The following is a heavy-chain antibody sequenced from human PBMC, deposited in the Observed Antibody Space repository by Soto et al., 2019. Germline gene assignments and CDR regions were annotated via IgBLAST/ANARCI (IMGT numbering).Heavy chain of an antibody. D-gene: IGHD3-10*01. CDR1: GFTFSSYS. CDR3: ARGITMVGGVIISWLDY. V-gene: IGHV3-21*01. Sequence: EVQLVESGGGLVKPGGSLRLSCAASGFTFSSYSMNWVRQAPGKGLEWVSSISSSSSYIYYADSVKGRFTISRDNAKNSLYLQMNSLRAEDTAVYYCARGITMVGGVIISWLDYWGQGTLVTVSS. CDR2: ISSSSSYI. J-gene: IGHJ4*02.